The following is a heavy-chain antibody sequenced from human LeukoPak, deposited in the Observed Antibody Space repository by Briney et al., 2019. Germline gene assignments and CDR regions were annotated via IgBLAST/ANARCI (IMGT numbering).Heavy chain of an antibody. CDR1: GGSVSSGTYF. CDR2: IHYSVTT. V-gene: IGHV4-61*01. CDR3: ARWGTY. J-gene: IGHJ4*02. Sequence: PTETLSLTCTVSGGSVSSGTYFWTWVRQPPGKGLEWIGHIHYSVTTNYNPSLKSRVTMSLDTSKNQFSLKLTSVTAADTAIYFCARWGTYWGQGILVTVSS. D-gene: IGHD7-27*01.